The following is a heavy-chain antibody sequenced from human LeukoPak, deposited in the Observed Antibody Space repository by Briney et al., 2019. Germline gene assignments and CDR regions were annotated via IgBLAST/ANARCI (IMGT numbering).Heavy chain of an antibody. CDR1: DDSISDYY. Sequence: SETLSLTCTVSDDSISDYYRGRIRQPPGEGLEWIGYIHNSGTSTYNLSLKSRVTISADTSKNQFSLKLNSMTTADTAVYYCTSGAGWLIDYWGQGILVTVSS. D-gene: IGHD3-16*01. CDR3: TSGAGWLIDY. CDR2: IHNSGTS. J-gene: IGHJ4*02. V-gene: IGHV4-59*01.